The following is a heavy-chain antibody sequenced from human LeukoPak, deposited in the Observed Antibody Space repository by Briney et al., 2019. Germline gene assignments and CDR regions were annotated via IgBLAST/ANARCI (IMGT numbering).Heavy chain of an antibody. Sequence: SETLSLTCTVSGGSISSSSYYWGWIRQPPGKGLEWIGSIYYSGSTYYNPSLKSRVTISVDTSKNQFSLKLSSVTATDTAVYYCARWIVSGFDYWGQGTLVTVSS. D-gene: IGHD3-16*02. J-gene: IGHJ4*02. CDR3: ARWIVSGFDY. CDR2: IYYSGST. V-gene: IGHV4-39*01. CDR1: GGSISSSSYY.